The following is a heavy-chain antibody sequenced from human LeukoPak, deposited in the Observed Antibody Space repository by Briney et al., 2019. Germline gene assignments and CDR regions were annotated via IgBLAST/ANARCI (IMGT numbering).Heavy chain of an antibody. CDR1: GFTFSNYW. D-gene: IGHD2-2*01. CDR3: AKDVVPAASPELGTDY. Sequence: GGSLRLSCAASGFTFSNYWMSWVRQAPGKGLEWVANIKQDESEKTYVDSVRGRFTISRDNSKNTLYLQMNSLRAEDTAVYYCAKDVVPAASPELGTDYWGQGTLVTVSS. CDR2: IKQDESEK. J-gene: IGHJ4*02. V-gene: IGHV3-7*04.